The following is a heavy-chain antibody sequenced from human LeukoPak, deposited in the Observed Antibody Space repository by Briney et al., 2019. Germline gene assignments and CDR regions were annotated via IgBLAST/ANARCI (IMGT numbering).Heavy chain of an antibody. CDR1: GFTFSSYW. Sequence: PGGSLRLSCAASGFTFSSYWMSWVRQAPGKGLEWVASIIQDGSEKYYVDSVRGRFTISRDNAKSSLYLQMTNLRAEDTAVYYCATDSFSFGDLNPGPWGQGTLVTVSS. J-gene: IGHJ5*02. CDR3: ATDSFSFGDLNPGP. D-gene: IGHD3-16*01. CDR2: IIQDGSEK. V-gene: IGHV3-7*01.